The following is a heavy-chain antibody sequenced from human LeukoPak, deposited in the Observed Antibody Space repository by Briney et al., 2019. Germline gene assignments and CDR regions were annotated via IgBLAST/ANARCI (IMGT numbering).Heavy chain of an antibody. J-gene: IGHJ4*02. V-gene: IGHV4-39*01. CDR3: ATQLDTFAY. D-gene: IGHD5-18*01. Sequence: SETLSLTCAVSGGSIVSSSYYWGWIRQPPGKGLEWIGSIFYSGGTYSNPSLKSRVTLSVDTSKNQFSLKLNSVTAADTAVYYCATQLDTFAYWGQGILLTVSS. CDR1: GGSIVSSSYY. CDR2: IFYSGGT.